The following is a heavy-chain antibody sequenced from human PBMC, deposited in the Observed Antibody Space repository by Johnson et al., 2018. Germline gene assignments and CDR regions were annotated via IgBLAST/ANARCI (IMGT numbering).Heavy chain of an antibody. CDR1: GFTYSYYW. V-gene: IGHV3-74*01. D-gene: IGHD3-16*01. CDR2: IHSSVSIT. J-gene: IGHJ3*02. CDR3: ARGNLGGFDI. Sequence: VQLQESGGGLVQPGGSLRLSCVASGFTYSYYWMHWVRQAPGKGLVWVAHIHSSVSITTYADSVKGRFTISRDNAKNTLYLQMNSLRVEDTGVYYCARGNLGGFDIWGQGAVVTVSS.